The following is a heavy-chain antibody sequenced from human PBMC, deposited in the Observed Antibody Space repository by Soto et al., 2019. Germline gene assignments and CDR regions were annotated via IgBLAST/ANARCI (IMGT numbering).Heavy chain of an antibody. Sequence: GGSLRLACAASGFTFANYDMHWVRQAPGKGLEWMALILHDGSAEYYADSVKGRFTISRDNSKSTLYLQVNSLSAEDTGVYYCTRSRDGYSFYFYYGMDVWGQGTTVTVSS. CDR2: ILHDGSAE. J-gene: IGHJ6*02. V-gene: IGHV3-30*03. CDR1: GFTFANYD. D-gene: IGHD4-4*01. CDR3: TRSRDGYSFYFYYGMDV.